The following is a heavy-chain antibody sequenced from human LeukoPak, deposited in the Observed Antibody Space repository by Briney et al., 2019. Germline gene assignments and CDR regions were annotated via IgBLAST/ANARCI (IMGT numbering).Heavy chain of an antibody. CDR2: ISAYNGNT. V-gene: IGHV1-18*01. J-gene: IGHJ4*02. CDR1: GYTFTSYG. D-gene: IGHD3-16*02. Sequence: GASLKVSFKASGYTFTSYGISWVRQAPGQGVEWVGWISAYNGNTNYAQKLQGRVTMTTDTSTSTAYMELRSLRSDDTAVYYCARRYVWGSYRYNDYWGQGTLVTVSS. CDR3: ARRYVWGSYRYNDY.